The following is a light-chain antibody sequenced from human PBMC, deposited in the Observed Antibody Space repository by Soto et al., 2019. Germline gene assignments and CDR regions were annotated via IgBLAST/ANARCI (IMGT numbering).Light chain of an antibody. J-gene: IGKJ2*02. CDR1: QGIRND. CDR3: LQDFNYPCT. V-gene: IGKV1-6*01. Sequence: ALQMTQSPSSLPASVGDRVTITCRASQGIRNDLGWYQQKPGKAPKLLIYGASRLQSGVPSRLSGSGSGTDFALTISSLPPEDFATYYCLQDFNYPCTFGQGTKLEIK. CDR2: GAS.